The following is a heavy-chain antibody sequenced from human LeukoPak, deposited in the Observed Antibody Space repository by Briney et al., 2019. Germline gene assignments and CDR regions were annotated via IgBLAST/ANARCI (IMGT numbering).Heavy chain of an antibody. CDR3: AREYCSGGSCLYYFDY. Sequence: PGGSLRLSCAASGFTFSSYGMHWVRQAPGKGLEWVAVIWYDGSNKYYADSVKGRFTISRDNSKNTLYLQMNSLRAEDTAVYYCAREYCSGGSCLYYFDYWGQGTLVTVSS. CDR2: IWYDGSNK. J-gene: IGHJ4*02. CDR1: GFTFSSYG. V-gene: IGHV3-33*01. D-gene: IGHD2-15*01.